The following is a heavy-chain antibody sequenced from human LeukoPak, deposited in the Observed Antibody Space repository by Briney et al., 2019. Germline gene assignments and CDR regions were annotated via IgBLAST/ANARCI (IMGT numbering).Heavy chain of an antibody. V-gene: IGHV1-2*02. Sequence: ASVKVSCKASGYTFTGYYMHWVRQAPGQGLEWMGWINPNSGGTNYAQKFQGRVTMTRDTSISTAYMELRSLTSDDTALYYCARSSLGTITAGPFDYWGQGTLVTVSS. J-gene: IGHJ4*02. CDR2: INPNSGGT. D-gene: IGHD5-12*01. CDR3: ARSSLGTITAGPFDY. CDR1: GYTFTGYY.